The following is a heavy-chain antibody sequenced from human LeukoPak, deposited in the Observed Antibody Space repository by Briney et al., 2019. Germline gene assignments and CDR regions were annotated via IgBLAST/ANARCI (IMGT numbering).Heavy chain of an antibody. CDR3: ANGRTVDY. Sequence: GGSLRLSCAASGFTFSSYAMSWVRQAPGKGPEWVSGISASGDSTYYADSVKGRFTISRDNSKNTLYLQMNSLRAEDTAVYSCANGRTVDYWGQGTLVTVSS. V-gene: IGHV3-23*01. CDR1: GFTFSSYA. D-gene: IGHD2-8*02. J-gene: IGHJ4*02. CDR2: ISASGDST.